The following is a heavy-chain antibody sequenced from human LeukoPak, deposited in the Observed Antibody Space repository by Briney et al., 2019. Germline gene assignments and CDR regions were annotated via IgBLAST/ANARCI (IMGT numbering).Heavy chain of an antibody. Sequence: SETLSLTCTVSGGSISSSSYYWGWIRQPAGKGLEWIGRIYTSGSTNYNPSLKSRVTMSVDTSKNQFSLKLTAVTAADTAVYYCARIQGEIVVVSAAIGPWGQGTLVSVSS. CDR1: GGSISSSSYY. CDR2: IYTSGST. D-gene: IGHD2-2*02. CDR3: ARIQGEIVVVSAAIGP. V-gene: IGHV4-61*02. J-gene: IGHJ5*02.